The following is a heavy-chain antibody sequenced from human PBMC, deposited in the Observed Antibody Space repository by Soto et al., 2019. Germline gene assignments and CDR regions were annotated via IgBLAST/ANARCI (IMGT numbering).Heavy chain of an antibody. CDR1: GYTFTSYD. V-gene: IGHV1-8*01. CDR3: ARGTTNYDFWSGYYSYYYYYMDV. Sequence: GASVKVSCKASGYTFTSYDINWVRQATGQGLEWMGWMNPNSGNTGYAQKFQGRVTMTRNTSISTAYMELSSLRSEDTAVYYCARGTTNYDFWSGYYSYYYYYMDVWGKGTTVTVSS. CDR2: MNPNSGNT. D-gene: IGHD3-3*01. J-gene: IGHJ6*03.